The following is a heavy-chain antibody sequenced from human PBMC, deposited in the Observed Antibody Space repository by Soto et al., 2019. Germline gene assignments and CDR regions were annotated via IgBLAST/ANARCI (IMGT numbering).Heavy chain of an antibody. CDR1: GFPLEKYG. D-gene: IGHD3-10*01. J-gene: IGHJ6*02. CDR3: AREGRGSEGEYGMDV. CDR2: ISSSGSTI. V-gene: IGHV3-48*03. Sequence: GVSLRLSCAVSGFPLEKYGMNWVRQAPGKGLEWVSYISSSGSTIYYADSVKGRFTISRDNAKNSLYLQMNSLRAEDTAVYYCAREGRGSEGEYGMDVWGQGTTVTVSS.